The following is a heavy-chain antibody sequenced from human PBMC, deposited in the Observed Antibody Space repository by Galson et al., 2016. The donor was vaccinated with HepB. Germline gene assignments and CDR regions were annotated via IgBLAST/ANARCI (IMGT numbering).Heavy chain of an antibody. D-gene: IGHD1-7*01. CDR2: INHSGST. Sequence: ETLSLTCAVYGGSFSGYYWSWIRQPPGKGLEWIGEINHSGSTNYNPSLKSRVTISVDTSKNQFSLKLSSVTATDTAMYYCARGSNWNYDYWSQGTLVTVSS. CDR1: GGSFSGYY. J-gene: IGHJ4*02. CDR3: ARGSNWNYDY. V-gene: IGHV4-34*01.